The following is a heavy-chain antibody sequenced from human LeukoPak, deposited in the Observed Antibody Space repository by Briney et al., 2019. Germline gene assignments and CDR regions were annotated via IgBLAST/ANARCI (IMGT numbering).Heavy chain of an antibody. J-gene: IGHJ6*04. Sequence: GGSLRLSCAASGFTFSDYYMSWIRQAPGKGLEWVSYISSSSSYTNYADSVKGRFTISRDNAKNSLYLQMNSLRAEDTAVYYCARDQAGIAVAGTPLYYYGRDVWGKGTTVTVSS. CDR1: GFTFSDYY. D-gene: IGHD6-19*01. V-gene: IGHV3-11*06. CDR2: ISSSSSYT. CDR3: ARDQAGIAVAGTPLYYYGRDV.